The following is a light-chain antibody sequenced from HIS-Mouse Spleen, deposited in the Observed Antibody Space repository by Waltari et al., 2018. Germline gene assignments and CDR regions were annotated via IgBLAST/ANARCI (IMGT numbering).Light chain of an antibody. V-gene: IGLV2-23*03. J-gene: IGLJ2*01. CDR2: EGS. CDR1: SRDVGSYNL. Sequence: QSALTQPASVSGSPGQSITIPCTGTSRDVGSYNLVSWYPQHPGKAPKLMIYEGSKRPSGVSNRFSGSKSGNTASLTISGLQAEDEADYYCCSYAGSSTFEVFGGGTKLTVL. CDR3: CSYAGSSTFEV.